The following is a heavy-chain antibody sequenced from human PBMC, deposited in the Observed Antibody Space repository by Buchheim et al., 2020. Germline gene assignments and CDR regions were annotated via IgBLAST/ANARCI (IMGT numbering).Heavy chain of an antibody. CDR3: ARAVGGDYYDSSGYYTS. V-gene: IGHV3-33*01. J-gene: IGHJ5*02. Sequence: QVQLVESGGGVVQPGRSLRLSCAASGFTFSSYGMHWVRQAPGKGLAWVAVIWYDGSNKYYADYVKGRFTNSRGNSKNTLYLQMNSLRAEDTAVYDCARAVGGDYYDSSGYYTSWGQGTL. D-gene: IGHD3-22*01. CDR2: IWYDGSNK. CDR1: GFTFSSYG.